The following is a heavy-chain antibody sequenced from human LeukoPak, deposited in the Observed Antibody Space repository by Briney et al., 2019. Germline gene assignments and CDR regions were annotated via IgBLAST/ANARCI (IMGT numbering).Heavy chain of an antibody. CDR1: GDSITYFY. Sequence: SETLSLTCSVSGDSITYFYWSWIRQAAGKGLEWIGRISSSGSTNYNPSLKSRVTISVDTSKNQFSLKLSSVTAADTAVYYCARGDGGYWGQGTLVTVSS. J-gene: IGHJ4*02. D-gene: IGHD5-24*01. CDR3: ARGDGGY. V-gene: IGHV4-4*07. CDR2: ISSSGST.